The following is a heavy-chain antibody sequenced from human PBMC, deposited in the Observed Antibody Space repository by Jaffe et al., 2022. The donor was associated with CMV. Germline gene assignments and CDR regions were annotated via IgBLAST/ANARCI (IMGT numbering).Heavy chain of an antibody. J-gene: IGHJ5*02. Sequence: QVQLVQSGAEVKKPGASVKVSCKASGYTFTSYAMHWVRQAPGQRLEWMGWINAGNGNTKYSQKFQGRVTITRDTSASTAYMELSSLRSEDTAVYYCARQPLLLYGWFDPWGQGTLVTVSS. CDR1: GYTFTSYA. V-gene: IGHV1-3*01. D-gene: IGHD2-2*02. CDR3: ARQPLLLYGWFDP. CDR2: INAGNGNT.